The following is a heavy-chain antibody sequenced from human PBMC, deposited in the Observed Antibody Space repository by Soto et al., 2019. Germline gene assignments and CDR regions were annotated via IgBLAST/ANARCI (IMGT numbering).Heavy chain of an antibody. CDR3: AKELYQWGFLEWTQIDY. Sequence: GGSLRLSCAASGFTYSSYAMSWVRQAPGKGLEWVSAISGSGGSTYYADSVKGRFTISRDNSKNTLYLQMNSLRAEDTAVYYCAKELYQWGFLEWTQIDYWGQGTLVTVSS. J-gene: IGHJ4*02. V-gene: IGHV3-23*01. CDR2: ISGSGGST. CDR1: GFTYSSYA. D-gene: IGHD3-3*01.